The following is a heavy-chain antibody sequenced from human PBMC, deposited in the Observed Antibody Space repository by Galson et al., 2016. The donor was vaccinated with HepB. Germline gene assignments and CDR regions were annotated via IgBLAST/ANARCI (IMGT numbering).Heavy chain of an antibody. CDR3: ASSPGAGL. D-gene: IGHD1-26*01. Sequence: SLRLSCAASGFTVSNNYMSWVRQAPGKGLEGVSVMYSGGRTHYADSVKGRFTISRDSSKNTPYLQMNSLRNEDTAVYYCASSPGAGLWGQGTLVTVSS. V-gene: IGHV3-53*01. J-gene: IGHJ4*02. CDR1: GFTVSNNY. CDR2: MYSGGRT.